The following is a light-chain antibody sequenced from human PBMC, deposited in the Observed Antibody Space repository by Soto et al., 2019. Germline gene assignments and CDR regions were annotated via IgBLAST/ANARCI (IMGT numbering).Light chain of an antibody. CDR2: RND. CDR1: SSSIGNNF. CDR3: ASWDDSLSGYV. J-gene: IGLJ1*01. V-gene: IGLV1-47*01. Sequence: QSVLTQPPSTSGTPGQRVTISCSGSSSSIGNNFVYWYQQIPGTAPNLLIYRNDQRPSGVPDRFSGSKSGTSASLAISGLRSEDEADYYCASWDDSLSGYVFGTGTQLTVL.